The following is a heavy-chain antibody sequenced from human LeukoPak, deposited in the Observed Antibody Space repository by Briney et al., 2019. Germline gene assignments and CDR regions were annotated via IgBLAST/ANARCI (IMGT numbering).Heavy chain of an antibody. D-gene: IGHD4-17*01. CDR3: ARWTSGGYGDYDNWFDP. J-gene: IGHJ5*02. Sequence: GASGKVSCKASGYTFTSYGISWVRQAPGQGLEWMGGISAYNGNTNYAQKLQGRVTMTTDTSTTTAYMELRSLRSDDTAVYYCARWTSGGYGDYDNWFDPWGQGTLVTVSS. V-gene: IGHV1-18*01. CDR2: ISAYNGNT. CDR1: GYTFTSYG.